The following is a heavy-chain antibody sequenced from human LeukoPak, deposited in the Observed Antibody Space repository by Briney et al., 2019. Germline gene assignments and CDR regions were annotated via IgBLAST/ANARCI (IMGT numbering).Heavy chain of an antibody. V-gene: IGHV3-49*04. J-gene: IGHJ6*03. CDR2: IRSKAYGGTT. Sequence: PGRSLRLSCTASGFTSGDYAMSWVRQAPGKGLEWVGFIRSKAYGGTTEYAASVKGRFTISRDDSKSIAYLQMNSLKTEDTAVYYCTRVTSPYSYYYMDVWGKGTTVTVSS. CDR3: TRVTSPYSYYYMDV. CDR1: GFTSGDYA. D-gene: IGHD1-20*01.